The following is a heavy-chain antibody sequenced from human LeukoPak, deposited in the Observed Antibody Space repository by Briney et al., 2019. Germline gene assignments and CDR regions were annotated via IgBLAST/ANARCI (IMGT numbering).Heavy chain of an antibody. CDR1: GFTFDDYA. V-gene: IGHV3-9*01. Sequence: GGSLRLSCAASGFTFDDYAMHWVRQAPGKGLVWVSGISWNSGSIGYADSVKGRFTISRDNAKNSLYLQMNSLRAEDTALYYCAKDGTMVPFDYWGQGTLVTVSS. D-gene: IGHD2-8*01. CDR2: ISWNSGSI. J-gene: IGHJ4*02. CDR3: AKDGTMVPFDY.